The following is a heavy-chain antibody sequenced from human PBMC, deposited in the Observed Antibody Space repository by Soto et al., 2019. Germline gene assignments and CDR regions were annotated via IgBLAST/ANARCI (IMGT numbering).Heavy chain of an antibody. CDR2: ISGSGGST. D-gene: IGHD2-2*02. J-gene: IGHJ4*02. CDR3: ALAAAGVIVVVPTAIRGAFDY. Sequence: PGGSLRLSCVASGFTFSSYAMSWVRQAPGKGLEWVSAISGSGGSTYYADSVKGRFTISRDDSKNTLYLQMNSLRAEDTAVYYCALAAAGVIVVVPTAIRGAFDYWGQGTLVTVSS. V-gene: IGHV3-23*01. CDR1: GFTFSSYA.